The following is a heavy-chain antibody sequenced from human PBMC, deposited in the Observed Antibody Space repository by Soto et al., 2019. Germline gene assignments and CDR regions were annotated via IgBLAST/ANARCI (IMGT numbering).Heavy chain of an antibody. CDR3: ARHISNFRYYYYAMDV. J-gene: IGHJ6*02. D-gene: IGHD4-4*01. CDR2: IYNSGST. CDR1: GGYISGGYYS. Sequence: SETLSLICAVSGGYISGGYYSWSWIRQPPGKGLEWIGFIYNSGSTYYNSSLKSRVTISVDRSKNHFFLNLTSVTASDTAMYYCARHISNFRYYYYAMDVWGQGTTVTVSS. V-gene: IGHV4-30-2*01.